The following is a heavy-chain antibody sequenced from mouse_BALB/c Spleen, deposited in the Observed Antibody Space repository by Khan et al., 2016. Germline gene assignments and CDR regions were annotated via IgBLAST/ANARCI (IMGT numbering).Heavy chain of an antibody. J-gene: IGHJ2*01. D-gene: IGHD1-1*02. Sequence: VQLKESGPGLVRPSQSLSLTCTVTGYSITSDYAWNWIRQFPGNRLEWMGYISFSGGTRYNPSLKSRISITRDISKNQFFLQLNSVTTEDTATXYCGSRTYYVGRYYFDHWGRGTTLTVSS. CDR3: GSRTYYVGRYYFDH. V-gene: IGHV3-2*02. CDR2: ISFSGGT. CDR1: GYSITSDYA.